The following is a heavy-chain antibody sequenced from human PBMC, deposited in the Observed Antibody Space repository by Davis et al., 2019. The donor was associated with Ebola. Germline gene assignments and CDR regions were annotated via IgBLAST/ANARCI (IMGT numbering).Heavy chain of an antibody. V-gene: IGHV3-7*01. CDR2: IKQDGSEK. CDR1: GFTFSTHW. CDR3: ASYSDFDWLFYMDV. Sequence: GESLMIPFAASGFTFSTHWITWVRLAQGQGLECVANIKQDGSEKYYVDSVMGRFTISRDNAKNSLYLQMNSLRAEDTAVYYCASYSDFDWLFYMDVWCKGTTVTVSS. D-gene: IGHD3-9*01. J-gene: IGHJ6*04.